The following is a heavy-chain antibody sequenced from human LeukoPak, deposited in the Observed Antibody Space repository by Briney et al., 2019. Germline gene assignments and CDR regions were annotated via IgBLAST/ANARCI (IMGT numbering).Heavy chain of an antibody. CDR1: GGSISSGGYY. CDR2: IYHSGSA. Sequence: SETLSLTCTVSGGSISSGGYYWSWIRQPPGKGLEWIGYIYHSGSAYYNPSLKSRVTISVDRSKNQFSLKLSSVTAADTAVYYCARACDIAAHRAYYFDYWGQGTLVTVSS. D-gene: IGHD6-6*01. J-gene: IGHJ4*02. CDR3: ARACDIAAHRAYYFDY. V-gene: IGHV4-30-2*01.